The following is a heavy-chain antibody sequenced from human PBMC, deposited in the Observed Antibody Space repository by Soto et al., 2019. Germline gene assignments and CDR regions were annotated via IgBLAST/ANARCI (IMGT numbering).Heavy chain of an antibody. Sequence: GASVKVSCKASGFTFTSSAVQWVRQARGQRLEWIGWIVVGSGNTNYAQKFQERVTITRDMSTGTAYMELSSLRSEDTAVYYCAAGITMVRGVIINRRQVMDVWGQGTTVTVSS. CDR2: IVVGSGNT. CDR3: AAGITMVRGVIINRRQVMDV. CDR1: GFTFTSSA. J-gene: IGHJ6*02. V-gene: IGHV1-58*01. D-gene: IGHD3-10*01.